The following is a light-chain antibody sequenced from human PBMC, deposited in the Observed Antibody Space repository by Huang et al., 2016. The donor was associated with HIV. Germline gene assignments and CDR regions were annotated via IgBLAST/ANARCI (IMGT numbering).Light chain of an antibody. CDR1: QDINNY. Sequence: DIQMTQSPSSLSASIGDRVTITCQASQDINNYLKWYQHKPGKAPKLLIYDASNLETGVPSRFSGSGSGTIFTFTISSLQPDDFATYYCQQYDTFLYTFGQGTKLEMK. J-gene: IGKJ2*01. CDR3: QQYDTFLYT. V-gene: IGKV1-33*01. CDR2: DAS.